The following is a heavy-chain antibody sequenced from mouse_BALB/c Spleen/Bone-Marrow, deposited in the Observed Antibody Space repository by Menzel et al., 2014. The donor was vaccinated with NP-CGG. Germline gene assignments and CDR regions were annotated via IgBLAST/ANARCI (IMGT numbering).Heavy chain of an antibody. CDR3: ARGGLLRAMDY. Sequence: EVQLQQSGPELVKPGASLKISCKASGYSFTGYFMNWVMQSHGKSLEWIGRINPYNGDTFYNQKFKGKATLTVDKSSSTAHMELRSLASEDSAVYYCARGGLLRAMDYWGQGTSVTVSS. CDR1: GYSFTGYF. CDR2: INPYNGDT. J-gene: IGHJ4*01. D-gene: IGHD2-3*01. V-gene: IGHV1-20*02.